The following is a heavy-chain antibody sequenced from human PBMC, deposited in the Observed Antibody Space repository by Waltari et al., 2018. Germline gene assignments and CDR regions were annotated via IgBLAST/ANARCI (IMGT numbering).Heavy chain of an antibody. J-gene: IGHJ4*02. CDR2: ISSSSSYI. V-gene: IGHV3-21*01. D-gene: IGHD1-26*01. Sequence: EVQLVESGGGLVKPGGSLRLSCAASGFTFSSYSMHWVRQAPGKGLEWVSSISSSSSYIYYADSVKGRFTISRDNAKNSLYLQMNSLRAEDTAVYYCARSSGSYYGQGYWGQGTLVTVSS. CDR3: ARSSGSYYGQGY. CDR1: GFTFSSYS.